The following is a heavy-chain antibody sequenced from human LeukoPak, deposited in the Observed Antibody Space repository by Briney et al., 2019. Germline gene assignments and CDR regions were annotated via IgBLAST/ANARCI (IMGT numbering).Heavy chain of an antibody. V-gene: IGHV4-59*08. D-gene: IGHD5-24*01. Sequence: SETLSLTCTVSGGSISSYYWSWIRQPPGKGLEWIGYIYYSGSTNYNPSLKSRVTISVDTSKNQFSLKLSSVTAADTAVYYYARPRDGYNYGAFDIWGQGTMVTVSS. CDR1: GGSISSYY. J-gene: IGHJ3*02. CDR2: IYYSGST. CDR3: ARPRDGYNYGAFDI.